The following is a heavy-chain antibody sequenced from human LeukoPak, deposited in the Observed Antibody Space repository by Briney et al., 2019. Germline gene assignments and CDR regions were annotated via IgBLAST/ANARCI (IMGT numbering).Heavy chain of an antibody. Sequence: PGGSLRLSCAASGFTFSTYAIHWVRQAPGKGLEWVAVISYDGSNEEYADSVKGRFTISRDNSKNTLYLRMNSLRAEDTAVYYCARDYVDHDDYWGQGTLVTVSS. V-gene: IGHV3-30-3*01. D-gene: IGHD5-12*01. J-gene: IGHJ4*02. CDR3: ARDYVDHDDY. CDR2: ISYDGSNE. CDR1: GFTFSTYA.